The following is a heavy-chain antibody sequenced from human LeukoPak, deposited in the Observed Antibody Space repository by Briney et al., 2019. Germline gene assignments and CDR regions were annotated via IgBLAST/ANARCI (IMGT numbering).Heavy chain of an antibody. CDR2: IYPGDSDT. J-gene: IGHJ4*02. CDR1: GYSFTSFW. CDR3: ATALFSSTWYAGSDY. D-gene: IGHD6-13*01. Sequence: GESPKISCKGSGYSFTSFWIGWVRQMPGKGLEWMGVIYPGDSDTRYSPSFQGQVTISADKSINTAYLQWSSLKASDTAMYYCATALFSSTWYAGSDYWGQGTLVTVSS. V-gene: IGHV5-51*01.